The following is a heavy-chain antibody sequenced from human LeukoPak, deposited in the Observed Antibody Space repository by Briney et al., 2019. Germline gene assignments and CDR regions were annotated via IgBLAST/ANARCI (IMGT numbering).Heavy chain of an antibody. D-gene: IGHD3-3*01. CDR1: GGSFSGYY. CDR2: INHSGST. J-gene: IGHJ4*02. V-gene: IGHV4-34*01. CDR3: ARTYYDLWSGVGPDGYYFDY. Sequence: SETLSLTCAVYGGSFSGYYWSWIRQPPGKGLEWIGEINHSGSTNYNPSLKSRVTISVDTSKNQFSLKLSSVTAADTAVYYCARTYYDLWSGVGPDGYYFDYWGQGTLVTVSS.